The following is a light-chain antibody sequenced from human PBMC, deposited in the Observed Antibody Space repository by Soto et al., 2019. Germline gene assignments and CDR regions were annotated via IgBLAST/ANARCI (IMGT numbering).Light chain of an antibody. J-gene: IGLJ3*02. CDR2: EVN. V-gene: IGLV2-8*01. CDR1: SSDIGAYNY. CDR3: TSYGGRDNLM. Sequence: QSVLTQPPSASGSPGQSVTLSCTGTSSDIGAYNYVSWFQQHPGEAPKLIISEVNKRPSGVPDRFSGSKSGNTASLTVSGLQAEDEADYYCTSYGGRDNLMFGGGTQLTVL.